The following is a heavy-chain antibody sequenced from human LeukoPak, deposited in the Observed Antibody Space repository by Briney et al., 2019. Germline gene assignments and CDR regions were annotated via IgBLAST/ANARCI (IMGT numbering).Heavy chain of an antibody. D-gene: IGHD2-15*01. Sequence: PGGSLRLSCAASGFTFSSYAMGWVRQAPGKGLEWVSAISGSGGSTYYADSVKGRFTISRDNSKNTLYLQMNSLRAEDTAVYYCAKVRDCSGGSCYQPLGWFDPWGQGTLVTVSS. CDR2: ISGSGGST. V-gene: IGHV3-23*01. CDR3: AKVRDCSGGSCYQPLGWFDP. J-gene: IGHJ5*02. CDR1: GFTFSSYA.